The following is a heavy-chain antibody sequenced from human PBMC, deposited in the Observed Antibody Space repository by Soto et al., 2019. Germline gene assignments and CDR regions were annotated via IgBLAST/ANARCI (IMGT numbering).Heavy chain of an antibody. D-gene: IGHD3-3*01. Sequence: GSLRLSCAASGFTFSSYAMSWVRQAPGKGLEWVSAISGSGGSTYYADSVKGRFTISRDNSKNTLYLQMNSLRAEDTAVYYCAKDQRLRFLMDVWGQGTTVTVSS. V-gene: IGHV3-23*01. CDR1: GFTFSSYA. CDR3: AKDQRLRFLMDV. J-gene: IGHJ6*02. CDR2: ISGSGGST.